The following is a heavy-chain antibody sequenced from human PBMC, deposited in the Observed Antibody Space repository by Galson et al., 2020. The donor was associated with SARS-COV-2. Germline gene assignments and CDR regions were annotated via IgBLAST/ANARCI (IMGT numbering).Heavy chain of an antibody. J-gene: IGHJ6*03. V-gene: IGHV5-10-1*01. CDR1: GYSFTSYW. CDR3: ARTATDDFGVVIPFAYYYYYMDV. Sequence: HGESLKISCKGSGYSFTSYWISWVRQMPGKGLEWMGRIDPSDSYTNYSPSFQGHVTISADKSISTAYLQWSSLKASDTAMYYCARTATDDFGVVIPFAYYYYYMDVWGKGTTVTVSS. D-gene: IGHD3-3*01. CDR2: IDPSDSYT.